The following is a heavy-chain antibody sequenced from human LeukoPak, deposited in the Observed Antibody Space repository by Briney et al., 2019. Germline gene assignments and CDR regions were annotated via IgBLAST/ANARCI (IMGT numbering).Heavy chain of an antibody. D-gene: IGHD3-22*01. J-gene: IGHJ4*02. CDR3: AKVDEGYYDS. CDR1: GFIFSSYG. CDR2: IRYDGSNK. Sequence: GGSLRLSCAASGFIFSSYGMHWVRQAPGKGLEWVAFIRYDGSNKYYADSVKGRFTISRDNSKDTLYLQMNSLRAEDTAVYYCAKVDEGYYDSWGQGTLVTVSS. V-gene: IGHV3-30*02.